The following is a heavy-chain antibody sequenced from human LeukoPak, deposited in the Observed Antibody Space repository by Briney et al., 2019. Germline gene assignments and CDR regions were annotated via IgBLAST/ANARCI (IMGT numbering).Heavy chain of an antibody. CDR1: GFTFSSYA. V-gene: IGHV3-7*01. J-gene: IGHJ4*02. D-gene: IGHD3-3*01. CDR2: IKQDGSEK. CDR3: ARDIGDFWSGYYDYYFDY. Sequence: GGSLRLSCAASGFTFSSYAMSWVRQAPGKGLEWVANIKQDGSEKYYVDSVKGRFTISRDNAKNSLYLQMNSLRAEDTAVYYCARDIGDFWSGYYDYYFDYWGQGTLVTVSS.